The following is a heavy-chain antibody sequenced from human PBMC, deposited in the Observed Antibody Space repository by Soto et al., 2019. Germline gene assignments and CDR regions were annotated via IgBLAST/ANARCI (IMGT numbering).Heavy chain of an antibody. J-gene: IGHJ4*02. D-gene: IGHD3-22*01. Sequence: GGSLRLSCAASGFTFTTYTMNWVRQAPGKGLEWVSSISSDNNYIYYADSVRGRFTISRDNAKNSLYLQMNSLRAEDTAVYYCARATMIKGLIDYWGQGTLVTVSS. V-gene: IGHV3-21*04. CDR1: GFTFTTYT. CDR2: ISSDNNYI. CDR3: ARATMIKGLIDY.